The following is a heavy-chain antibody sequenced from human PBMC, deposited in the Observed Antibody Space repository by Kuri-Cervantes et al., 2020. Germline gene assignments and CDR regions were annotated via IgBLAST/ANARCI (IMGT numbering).Heavy chain of an antibody. J-gene: IGHJ4*02. D-gene: IGHD2-15*01. Sequence: SWVRQAPGQGLEWIGEIYHSGSTNYNPSLKSRITISIDKSKNQFSLKLSSVTAADTAVYYCARGRVAATTSYYFDFWGQGTLVTVSS. CDR3: ARGRVAATTSYYFDF. V-gene: IGHV4-4*02. CDR2: IYHSGST.